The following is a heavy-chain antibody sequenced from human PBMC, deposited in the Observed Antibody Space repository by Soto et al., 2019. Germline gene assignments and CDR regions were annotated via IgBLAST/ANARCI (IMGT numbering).Heavy chain of an antibody. V-gene: IGHV3-48*03. Sequence: GGSLRLSCAASGFTFSSYEMNWVRQAPGKGLEWVSYISSSGSTIYYADSVKGRFTISRDNAKNSLYLQMNSLRAEDTAVYYSARGPLFRTHDESIDYWGQRTLVTVSS. CDR1: GFTFSSYE. CDR2: ISSSGSTI. CDR3: ARGPLFRTHDESIDY. J-gene: IGHJ4*02.